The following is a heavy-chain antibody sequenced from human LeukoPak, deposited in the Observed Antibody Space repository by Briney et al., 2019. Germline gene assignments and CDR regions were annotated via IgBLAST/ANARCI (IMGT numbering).Heavy chain of an antibody. CDR3: ARDRSGIYYTLDH. V-gene: IGHV3-53*01. J-gene: IGHJ4*02. CDR2: IYSGGST. CDR1: GFTVSSSY. Sequence: PGGSLRLSCAASGFTVSSSYMSWVRQAPGKGLEWVSVIYSGGSTSYADAVKGRFTISRDNSKNTLYLQMNSLRAEDTAVYYCARDRSGIYYTLDHWAKGNLLTVSS. D-gene: IGHD3-10*01.